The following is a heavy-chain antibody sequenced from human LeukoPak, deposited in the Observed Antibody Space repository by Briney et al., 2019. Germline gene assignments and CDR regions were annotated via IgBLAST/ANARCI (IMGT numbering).Heavy chain of an antibody. D-gene: IGHD2-2*01. J-gene: IGHJ4*02. Sequence: ASVKVSCKACGYTFTGYYMHWVRQAPGQGLEWMGWINPNSGGTNYAQKFQGRVTMTRDTSISTAYMELSSLRSDDTAVYYCARRYCSSATCYQFDYWGQGTLVTVSS. CDR1: GYTFTGYY. V-gene: IGHV1-2*02. CDR2: INPNSGGT. CDR3: ARRYCSSATCYQFDY.